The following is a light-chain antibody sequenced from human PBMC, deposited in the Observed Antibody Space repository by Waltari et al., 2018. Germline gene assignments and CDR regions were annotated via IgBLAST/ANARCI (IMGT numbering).Light chain of an antibody. CDR3: LLSYSGGLRV. CDR2: DTS. V-gene: IGLV7-46*01. CDR1: TGLVTSVRS. J-gene: IGLJ3*02. Sequence: AVVTPAPSLTVSAGGTVTLTCGSRTGLVTSVRSPYWFQQTPGQATKTLIYDTSNKPSCTPPRCACSPVGGKAALTLSGAQPEDAADYYCLLSYSGGLRVFGGGTKLTVL.